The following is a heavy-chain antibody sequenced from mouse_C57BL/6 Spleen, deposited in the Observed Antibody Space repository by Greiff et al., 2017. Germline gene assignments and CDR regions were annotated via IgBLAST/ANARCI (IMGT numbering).Heavy chain of an antibody. CDR1: GYTFTSYG. Sequence: QVQLKQSGAELARPGASVKLSCKASGYTFTSYGISWVKQRTGQGLEWIGEIYPRSGNTYYNEKFKGKATLTADKSSSTAYMELRSLTSEDSAVYFCARYYYGSSYWYFDVWGTGTTVTVSS. J-gene: IGHJ1*03. D-gene: IGHD1-1*01. V-gene: IGHV1-81*01. CDR3: ARYYYGSSYWYFDV. CDR2: IYPRSGNT.